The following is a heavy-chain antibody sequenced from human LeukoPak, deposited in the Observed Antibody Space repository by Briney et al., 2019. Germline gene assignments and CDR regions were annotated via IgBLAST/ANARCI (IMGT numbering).Heavy chain of an antibody. CDR1: GGSFSGYY. CDR3: ARQRITMVRGVIYYYYGMDV. V-gene: IGHV4-34*01. Sequence: SETLSLTCAVYGGSFSGYYWNWIRQPPGKGLEWIGEINHSGSTNYNPSLKSRVTISVDTSKNQFSLKLSSVTAADTAVYYCARQRITMVRGVIYYYYGMDVWGQGTTVTVSS. D-gene: IGHD3-10*01. CDR2: INHSGST. J-gene: IGHJ6*02.